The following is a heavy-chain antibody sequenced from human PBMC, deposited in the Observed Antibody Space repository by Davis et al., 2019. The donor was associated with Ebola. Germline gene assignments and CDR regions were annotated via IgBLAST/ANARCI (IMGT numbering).Heavy chain of an antibody. V-gene: IGHV3-73*01. D-gene: IGHD4-17*01. Sequence: GESLKISCAASGFTFSGSAMHWVRQASGKGLEWVGRIRSKANSYATAYAASVKGRFTIPRDDSKNTAYLQMNSLKTEDTAVYYCTSTTTVKEYWGQGTLVTVSS. CDR1: GFTFSGSA. CDR2: IRSKANSYAT. J-gene: IGHJ4*02. CDR3: TSTTTVKEY.